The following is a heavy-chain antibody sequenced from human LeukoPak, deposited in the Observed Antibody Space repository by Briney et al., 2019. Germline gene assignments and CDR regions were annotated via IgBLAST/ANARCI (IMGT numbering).Heavy chain of an antibody. Sequence: PGGSLRLSCAASGFTFSSYSMNWVRQAPGKGLEWVSSISSSSSYIYYADSVKGRFTISRDNAKNSLYLQMNSLRAEDTAVYYCARDLGEKPEQLWYDYWGQGTLVTVSS. D-gene: IGHD5-18*01. J-gene: IGHJ4*02. V-gene: IGHV3-21*01. CDR1: GFTFSSYS. CDR3: ARDLGEKPEQLWYDY. CDR2: ISSSSSYI.